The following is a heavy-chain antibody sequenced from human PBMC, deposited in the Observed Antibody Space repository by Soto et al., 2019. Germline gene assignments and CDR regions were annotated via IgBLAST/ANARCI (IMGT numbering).Heavy chain of an antibody. CDR1: GFTFSSYG. D-gene: IGHD3-3*01. CDR2: IWYDGSNK. V-gene: IGHV3-33*01. J-gene: IGHJ4*02. CDR3: AREGKVFGVVPHYFDY. Sequence: GGSLRLSCAASGFTFSSYGMHWVRQAPGKGLEWVAVIWYDGSNKYYADSVKGRFTISRDNSKNTLYLQMNSLRAEDTAVYYCAREGKVFGVVPHYFDYWGQGTLVTVSS.